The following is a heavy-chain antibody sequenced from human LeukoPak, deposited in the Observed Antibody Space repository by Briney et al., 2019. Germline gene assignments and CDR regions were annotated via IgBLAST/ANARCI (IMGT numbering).Heavy chain of an antibody. J-gene: IGHJ4*02. D-gene: IGHD6-19*01. CDR3: ASAISGWFSFDY. CDR1: GGSISSGGYS. Sequence: PSQTLSLTCAVSGGSISSGGYSWSWIRQPPGKGLEWIGHIYHSGSTYYNPSLKSRVTISVDRSKNQFSLKLSSVTAADTAVYYCASAISGWFSFDYWGQGTLVTVSS. CDR2: IYHSGST. V-gene: IGHV4-30-2*01.